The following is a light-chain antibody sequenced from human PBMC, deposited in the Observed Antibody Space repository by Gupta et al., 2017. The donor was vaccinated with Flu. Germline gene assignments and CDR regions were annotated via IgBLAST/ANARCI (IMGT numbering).Light chain of an antibody. Sequence: EIVMTQSPATLSVSPGERATLSCRASQSVSSNLAWYQQKPGQGPRLLIYGASTRATGIPARFSGSGSGTEFILTISSLQSEDFAVYYCQQDYNCPGTFGQGTKVEIK. J-gene: IGKJ1*01. CDR3: QQDYNCPGT. CDR1: QSVSSN. V-gene: IGKV3-15*01. CDR2: GAS.